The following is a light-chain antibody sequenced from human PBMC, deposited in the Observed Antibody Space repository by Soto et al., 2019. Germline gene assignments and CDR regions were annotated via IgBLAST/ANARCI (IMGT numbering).Light chain of an antibody. CDR3: QQRSKWPIT. CDR2: DAS. CDR1: QSVSTY. J-gene: IGKJ5*01. V-gene: IGKV3-11*01. Sequence: EIVLTQSPATLSLSPGERATLSCRASQSVSTYLAWYQQKPGQAPRLFIYDASNRATGIPARFNGSGSGTDFTLTISSLEPEDFAVYYCQQRSKWPITFGQGARLEIK.